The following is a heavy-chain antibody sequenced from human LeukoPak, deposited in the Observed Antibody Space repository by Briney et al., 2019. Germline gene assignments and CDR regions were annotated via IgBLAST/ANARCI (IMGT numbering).Heavy chain of an antibody. D-gene: IGHD3-3*01. Sequence: GGALRLSCAASGFTFSNAWMSWVRQAPGKGLEWGGRIKSKTDGGTTDYAAPVKGRFTISRDDSKNTLYLQMNSLKTEDTAVYYCTTDFLSVDAFDIWGQGTMVTVSS. V-gene: IGHV3-15*01. CDR3: TTDFLSVDAFDI. CDR2: IKSKTDGGTT. J-gene: IGHJ3*02. CDR1: GFTFSNAW.